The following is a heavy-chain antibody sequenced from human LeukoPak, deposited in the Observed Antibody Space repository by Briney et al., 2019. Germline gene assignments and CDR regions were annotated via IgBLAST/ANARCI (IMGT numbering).Heavy chain of an antibody. V-gene: IGHV4-34*01. Sequence: SETLSLTCDVYGGSFSGYYWTWIRQPPGKGLVWIGEVDHSGDTNDNPSVKSRVAISADTSKNSVSLKLTSVTAADTAVYYCVRGRGSRGYPPHDGMDVWGQGTSVTVSS. J-gene: IGHJ6*02. CDR1: GGSFSGYY. CDR3: VRGRGSRGYPPHDGMDV. CDR2: VDHSGDT. D-gene: IGHD6-19*01.